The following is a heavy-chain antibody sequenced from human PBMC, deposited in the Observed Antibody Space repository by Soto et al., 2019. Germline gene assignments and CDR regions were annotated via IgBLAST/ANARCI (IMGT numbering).Heavy chain of an antibody. J-gene: IGHJ1*01. CDR2: IYHSGST. Sequence: TLSLTCAVSVYSISSGYYWGWIRQPPGKWLEWIGSIYHSGSTYYNPSLKSRVTISVDTSKNQFSLKLSSVTAADTAVYYCAGGSYSELLHRHWGQGTLVTVSS. CDR3: AGGSYSELLHRH. CDR1: VYSISSGYY. D-gene: IGHD1-26*01. V-gene: IGHV4-38-2*01.